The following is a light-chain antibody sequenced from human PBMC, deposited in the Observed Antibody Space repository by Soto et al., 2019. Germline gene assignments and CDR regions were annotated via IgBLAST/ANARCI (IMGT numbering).Light chain of an antibody. J-gene: IGKJ4*01. CDR2: GAS. V-gene: IGKV3-20*01. CDR1: QSVSSTY. Sequence: EIVLTQSPGTLSLSPGERAALSCRASQSVSSTYLAWYQQKPGQAPRLLIYGASSRATVIPDRFSGSGSGTDFTITISRLEPEDFAVYYCQQRGSSQTFGGGTKVEIK. CDR3: QQRGSSQT.